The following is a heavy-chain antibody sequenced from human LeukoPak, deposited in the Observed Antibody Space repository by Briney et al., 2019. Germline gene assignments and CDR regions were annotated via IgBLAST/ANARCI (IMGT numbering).Heavy chain of an antibody. J-gene: IGHJ4*02. D-gene: IGHD2-2*01. CDR3: FRQETRIDY. V-gene: IGHV3-73*01. CDR2: IRNKANNYAT. CDR1: GFTFSGSA. Sequence: SRGSLRLSCAASGFTFSGSAMHWVRQASGKGLEWVGHIRNKANNYATVYAASVTGRFTISRDDSENTVYLQMNSLKTEDTAVYFCFRQETRIDYWGQGTRVTVSS.